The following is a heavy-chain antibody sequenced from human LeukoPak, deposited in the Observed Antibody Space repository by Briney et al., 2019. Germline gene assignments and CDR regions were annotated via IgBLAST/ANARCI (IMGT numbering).Heavy chain of an antibody. J-gene: IGHJ2*01. CDR3: ARLSYYHSRGYYQRYFDL. CDR1: GFTFSSYA. D-gene: IGHD3-22*01. CDR2: VSGSGGST. V-gene: IGHV3-23*01. Sequence: PGGSLRLSCAASGFTFSSYAMNWVRQAPGKGLEWVSSVSGSGGSTYYADSVKGRFTISRDNSKNTLYVQMNSLRAEDTAVYCCARLSYYHSRGYYQRYFDLWGRGTLVTVSS.